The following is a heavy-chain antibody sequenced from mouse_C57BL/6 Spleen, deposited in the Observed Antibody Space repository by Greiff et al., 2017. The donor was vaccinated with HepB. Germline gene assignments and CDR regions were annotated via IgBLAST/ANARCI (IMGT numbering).Heavy chain of an antibody. V-gene: IGHV1-7*01. CDR2: INPSSGYT. J-gene: IGHJ2*01. Sequence: VKLMESGAELAKPGASVKLSCTASGYTFTSYLMHWVKQRPGQGLEWIGYINPSSGYTKYNQKFKDKYTLTGDKSSSTAYMQLSSLTYEDSAVYYCARDRDDWGQGTTLTSSS. CDR3: ARDRDD. CDR1: GYTFTSYL. D-gene: IGHD3-2*01.